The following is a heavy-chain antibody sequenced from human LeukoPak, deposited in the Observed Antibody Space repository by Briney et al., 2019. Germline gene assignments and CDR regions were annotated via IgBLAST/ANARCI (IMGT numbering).Heavy chain of an antibody. Sequence: GGSLRLSCAASGFTFSSAWMSWVRQAPGKGLEWVGRIKSKTDGGTTDYAAPVKGRFTISRDDSKNTLYLQMNSLKTEDTAVYYCTTLRLDIVVVVAAYYFDYWGQGTLVTVSS. CDR3: TTLRLDIVVVVAAYYFDY. D-gene: IGHD2-15*01. CDR1: GFTFSSAW. J-gene: IGHJ4*02. CDR2: IKSKTDGGTT. V-gene: IGHV3-15*01.